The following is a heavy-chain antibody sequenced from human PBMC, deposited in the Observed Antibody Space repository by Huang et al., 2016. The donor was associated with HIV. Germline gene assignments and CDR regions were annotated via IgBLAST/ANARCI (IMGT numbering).Heavy chain of an antibody. J-gene: IGHJ6*03. CDR1: GGSIRSSDYH. D-gene: IGHD3-10*01. CDR3: ARHREGPVAYYSGWGSHLNYMDV. Sequence: QLLLQESGPGLVKPSEALALTCAVSGGSIRSSDYHWGWIRQPPGKGLEWNGSFYYKGSTHYSPSLKSRVTIAVDTSKNLFFLNLTSMTAADTAVYYCARHREGPVAYYSGWGSHLNYMDVWGRGRTVVVSS. V-gene: IGHV4-39*01. CDR2: FYYKGST.